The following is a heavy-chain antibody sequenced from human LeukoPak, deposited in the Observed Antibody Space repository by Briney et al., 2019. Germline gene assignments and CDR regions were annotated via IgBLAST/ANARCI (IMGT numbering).Heavy chain of an antibody. J-gene: IGHJ4*02. CDR3: AKDSAPYYYDSSGYYHTLLDY. CDR2: IWYDGDNK. V-gene: IGHV3-33*06. Sequence: GGSLRLSCAASGFTFSSYGMHWVRQAPGKGLEWVAVIWYDGDNKYYADSVKGRFTISRDNSKNTLYLQMTSLRAEDTAVYYCAKDSAPYYYDSSGYYHTLLDYWGQGTLVTVSS. CDR1: GFTFSSYG. D-gene: IGHD3-22*01.